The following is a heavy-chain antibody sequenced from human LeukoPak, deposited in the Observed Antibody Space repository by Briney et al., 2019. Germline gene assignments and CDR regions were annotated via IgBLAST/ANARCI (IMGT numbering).Heavy chain of an antibody. CDR3: ARDLGLLWFGELSP. V-gene: IGHV3-48*03. CDR1: GFTFSSYE. D-gene: IGHD3-10*01. Sequence: GGSLRLSCAASGFTFSSYEMNWVRQAPGKGLEWVSYISSSGSTINYADSVKGRFTISRDNAKNSLYLQMNSLRAEDTAVYYCARDLGLLWFGELSPWGQGTLVTVSS. J-gene: IGHJ5*02. CDR2: ISSSGSTI.